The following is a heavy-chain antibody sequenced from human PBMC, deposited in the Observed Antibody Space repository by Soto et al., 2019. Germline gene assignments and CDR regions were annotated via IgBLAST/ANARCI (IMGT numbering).Heavy chain of an antibody. J-gene: IGHJ6*02. CDR2: ISSSSSSI. D-gene: IGHD6-13*01. CDR3: ARRYSSTSRTMDV. CDR1: GFTFSNYY. Sequence: GGSLRLSCEASGFTFSNYYMTWVRQAPGKGLEWVSYISSSSSSIDYADSVQGRFSISRDNAKSSLYLQMNSLRDEDMAVYYCARRYSSTSRTMDVWGQGTTVTVSS. V-gene: IGHV3-48*02.